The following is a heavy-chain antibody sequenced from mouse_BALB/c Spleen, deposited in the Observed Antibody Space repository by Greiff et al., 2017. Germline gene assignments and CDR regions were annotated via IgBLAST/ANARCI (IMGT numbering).Heavy chain of an antibody. V-gene: IGHV5-4*02. D-gene: IGHD2-1*01. CDR2: ISDGGSYT. Sequence: EVKLMESGGGLVKPGGSLKLSCAASGFTFSDYYMYWVRQTPEKRLEWVATISDGGSYTYYPDSVKGRFTISRDNAKNNLYLQMSSLKSEDTAMYYCARDGNWFAYWGQGTLVTVSA. CDR1: GFTFSDYY. CDR3: ARDGNWFAY. J-gene: IGHJ3*01.